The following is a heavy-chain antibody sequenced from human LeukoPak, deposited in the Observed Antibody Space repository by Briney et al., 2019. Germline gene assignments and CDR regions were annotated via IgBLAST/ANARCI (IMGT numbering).Heavy chain of an antibody. Sequence: PGRSLRLSCAASGFTFSSYGMHWVRQAPGKGLEWVAVIWYDGSNKYYADSVKGRFTISRGNSKNTLYLQMNSLRAEDTAVYYCAAHHGELGYFDYWGQGTLVTVSS. D-gene: IGHD1-26*01. CDR2: IWYDGSNK. V-gene: IGHV3-33*01. CDR3: AAHHGELGYFDY. J-gene: IGHJ4*02. CDR1: GFTFSSYG.